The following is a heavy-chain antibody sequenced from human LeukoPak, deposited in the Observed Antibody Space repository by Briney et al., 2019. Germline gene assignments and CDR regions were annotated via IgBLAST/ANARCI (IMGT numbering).Heavy chain of an antibody. CDR1: GGFISGSSYY. D-gene: IGHD3-22*01. V-gene: IGHV4-39*02. J-gene: IGHJ1*01. CDR2: IYYTGST. Sequence: PSETLSLTCTISGGFISGSSYYWGWIRQPPGKGLEWIGDIYYTGSTYYNASLKSRVSISIDTSNNHFSLKLSSVTAADTALYYCARRRYYDSTGYLDWGQGTLVTVSS. CDR3: ARRRYYDSTGYLD.